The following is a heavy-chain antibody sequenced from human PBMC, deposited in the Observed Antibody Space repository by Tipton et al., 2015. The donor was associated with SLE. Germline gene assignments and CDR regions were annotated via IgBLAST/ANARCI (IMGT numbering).Heavy chain of an antibody. D-gene: IGHD1-1*01. CDR2: INHSGST. Sequence: TLSLTCAVYGGSFSGYYWSWIRQPPGKGLEWIGEINHSGSTNYNPSLKSRVTISVDTSKNQFSLKLSSVTAADTAVYYCASANYYFDYWGQGTLVTVSS. CDR1: GGSFSGYY. J-gene: IGHJ4*02. V-gene: IGHV4-34*01. CDR3: ASANYYFDY.